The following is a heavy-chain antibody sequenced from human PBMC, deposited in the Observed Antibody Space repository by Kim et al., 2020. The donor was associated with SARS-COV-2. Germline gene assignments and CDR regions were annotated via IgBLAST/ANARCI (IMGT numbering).Heavy chain of an antibody. CDR3: ASNNGAYYYGMDV. J-gene: IGHJ6*02. CDR2: IYYSGST. CDR1: GGSISSSSYY. Sequence: SETLSLTCTVSGGSISSSSYYWGWIRQPPGKGLEWIGTIYYSGSTYYNPSLKSRVTISVDTSKNQFSLKLSSVTAADTAVYYCASNNGAYYYGMDVWGQGTTVTVSS. D-gene: IGHD1-20*01. V-gene: IGHV4-39*07.